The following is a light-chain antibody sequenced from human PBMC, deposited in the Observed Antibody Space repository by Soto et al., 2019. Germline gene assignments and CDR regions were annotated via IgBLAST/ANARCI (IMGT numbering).Light chain of an antibody. CDR2: AAS. Sequence: DIQMTQSPSSLSASVGDRVTITCRASQTISTYLNWYQQKPGKAPNLLIYAASSLQSGVPSRFSGSGSGTDFTLTISSLQPEDFATYYFQQSHGIPYTFGQVKKLEI. CDR1: QTISTY. CDR3: QQSHGIPYT. V-gene: IGKV1-39*01. J-gene: IGKJ2*01.